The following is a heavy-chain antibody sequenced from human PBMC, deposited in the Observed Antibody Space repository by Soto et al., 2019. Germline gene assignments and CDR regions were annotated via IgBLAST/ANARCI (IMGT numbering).Heavy chain of an antibody. Sequence: EVQLVESGGGLVQPGGSLRLSCAASGFSFSYYAMSWVRQAPGKGLDWVSSIHGSGGQTFYAESVRGRFTISRDNSKNRLYLQMDSLRAEDTALYYCVKDGEIGEYYSADSLRGVKEKWGQGTLVSVSS. CDR3: VKDGEIGEYYSADSLRGVKEK. J-gene: IGHJ4*02. CDR2: IHGSGGQT. CDR1: GFSFSYYA. V-gene: IGHV3-23*04. D-gene: IGHD3-16*01.